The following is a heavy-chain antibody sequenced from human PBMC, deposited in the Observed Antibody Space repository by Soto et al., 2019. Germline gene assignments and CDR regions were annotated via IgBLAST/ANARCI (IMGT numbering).Heavy chain of an antibody. J-gene: IGHJ4*02. D-gene: IGHD6-13*01. CDR1: GFTFSSYE. CDR3: AREKLVFAGHGYFDY. V-gene: IGHV3-48*03. CDR2: ISSSGSTI. Sequence: PVGSLRLSCAASGFTFSSYEMNWVRQAPGKGLEWVSYISSSGSTIYYADSVKGRFTISRDNAKNSLYLQMNSLRAEDTAVYYCAREKLVFAGHGYFDYWGQGTLVTVSS.